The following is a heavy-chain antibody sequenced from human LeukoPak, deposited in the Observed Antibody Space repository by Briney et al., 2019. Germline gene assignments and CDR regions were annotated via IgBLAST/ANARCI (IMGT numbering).Heavy chain of an antibody. D-gene: IGHD2-15*01. Sequence: GGSLRLSCAAPGFTFSSYAMTWVRQAPGEGLEWVSSITGGGDTTYYADSVRGRFTISRDNSKNTLSLQTNSLRAEDTAVYYCAKQRSEVVVAATNYWGQGTVVTVSS. CDR2: ITGGGDTT. CDR1: GFTFSSYA. CDR3: AKQRSEVVVAATNY. J-gene: IGHJ4*02. V-gene: IGHV3-23*01.